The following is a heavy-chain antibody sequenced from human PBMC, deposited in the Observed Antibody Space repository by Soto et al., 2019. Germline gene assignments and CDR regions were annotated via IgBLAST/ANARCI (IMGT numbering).Heavy chain of an antibody. V-gene: IGHV3-30*04. CDR1: GFIFKNYA. J-gene: IGHJ4*02. CDR3: TKSSGGSSSVGMDY. Sequence: QVQLVESGGGVVQPGRSLRLSCAGSGFIFKNYALNWVRQAPGKGLEWVASITRDGYNKYYADSVKGRFTISRDNSRDKLRLQMTALTIEDSSVYYCTKSSGGSSSVGMDYWGQGTRVTVSS. CDR2: ITRDGYNK. D-gene: IGHD6-6*01.